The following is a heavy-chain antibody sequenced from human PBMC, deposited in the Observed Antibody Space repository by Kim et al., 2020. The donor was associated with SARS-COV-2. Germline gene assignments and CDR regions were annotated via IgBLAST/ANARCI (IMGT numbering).Heavy chain of an antibody. J-gene: IGHJ3*02. CDR3: AKERGKYNWNEDDAFDI. V-gene: IGHV3-23*01. D-gene: IGHD1-1*01. CDR2: ISGSGGTT. Sequence: GGSLRLSCAASGFTFSSYGMSWVRQAPGKGLEWVSAISGSGGTTFYADSVKGRFTISRDNSKNTLYLQMNSLRAEDTAVYYCAKERGKYNWNEDDAFDIWGQETMVTVSS. CDR1: GFTFSSYG.